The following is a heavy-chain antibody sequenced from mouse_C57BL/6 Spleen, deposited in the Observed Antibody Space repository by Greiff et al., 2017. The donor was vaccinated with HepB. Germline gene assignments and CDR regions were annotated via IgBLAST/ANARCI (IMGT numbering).Heavy chain of an antibody. CDR3: TRSHITTVEGGYFDV. J-gene: IGHJ1*03. CDR2: ISSGGDYI. CDR1: GFTFSSYA. V-gene: IGHV5-9-1*02. D-gene: IGHD1-1*01. Sequence: EVKLVESGEGLVKPGGSLKLSCAASGFTFSSYAMSWVRQTPEKRLEWVAYISSGGDYIYYADTVKGRFTISRDNARNTLYLQMSSLKSEDTAMYYCTRSHITTVEGGYFDVWGTGTTVTVSS.